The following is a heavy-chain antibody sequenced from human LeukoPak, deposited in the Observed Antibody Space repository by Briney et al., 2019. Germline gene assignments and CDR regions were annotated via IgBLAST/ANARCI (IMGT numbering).Heavy chain of an antibody. Sequence: SSETLSLTCAVYGGSFSGYYWSWIRQPPGKGLEWIGEINHSGSTNYNPSLKSRVTISVDTSKNQFSLKLSSVNAADTAVYYCARGHYDIVVVPAAMTPLPKFDYWGQGTLVTVSS. J-gene: IGHJ4*02. CDR3: ARGHYDIVVVPAAMTPLPKFDY. CDR1: GGSFSGYY. CDR2: INHSGST. D-gene: IGHD2-2*01. V-gene: IGHV4-34*01.